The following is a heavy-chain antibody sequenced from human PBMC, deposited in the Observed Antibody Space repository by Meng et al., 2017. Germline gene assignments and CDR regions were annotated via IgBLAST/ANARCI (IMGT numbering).Heavy chain of an antibody. D-gene: IGHD2-15*01. Sequence: SVKVSCKASGGTFSSYAISWVRQAPGQGLEWMGGIIPIFGTANYAQKFQGRVTITTDESTSTAYMELSSLRSEDTAVYYCAKGYALRCLRGGGSCRRPNYYFDYWGQGTLVTVSS. J-gene: IGHJ4*02. V-gene: IGHV1-69*05. CDR1: GGTFSSYA. CDR3: AKGYALRCLRGGGSCRRPNYYFDY. CDR2: IIPIFGTA.